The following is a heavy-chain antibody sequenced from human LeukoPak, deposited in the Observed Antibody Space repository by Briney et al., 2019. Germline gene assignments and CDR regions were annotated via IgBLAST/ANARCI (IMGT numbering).Heavy chain of an antibody. Sequence: KPSETLSLTCTVSDGSISSYYWSWIRQPPGKGLEWIGYIYYSGSTNYNPSLKSRVTISVDTSKNHFSPNLRSVTAADTAVYYCARGGIADRLGNWGQGTLVTVSS. CDR2: IYYSGST. V-gene: IGHV4-59*12. CDR1: DGSISSYY. J-gene: IGHJ4*02. CDR3: ARGGIADRLGN. D-gene: IGHD6-6*01.